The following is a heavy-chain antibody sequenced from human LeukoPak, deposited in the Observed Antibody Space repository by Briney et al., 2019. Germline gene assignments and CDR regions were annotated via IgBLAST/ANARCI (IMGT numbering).Heavy chain of an antibody. J-gene: IGHJ5*02. V-gene: IGHV4-4*02. CDR1: GGSISSSNW. D-gene: IGHD5-18*01. CDR3: ARRPTRGYSYGSNWFDP. CDR2: IYHSGST. Sequence: PSGTLSLTCAVSGGSISSSNWWSWVRQPPGKGLEWIGEIYHSGSTNYNPSLKSRVTISVDTSKNQFSLKLSSVTAADTAVYYCARRPTRGYSYGSNWFDPWGQGTLVTVSS.